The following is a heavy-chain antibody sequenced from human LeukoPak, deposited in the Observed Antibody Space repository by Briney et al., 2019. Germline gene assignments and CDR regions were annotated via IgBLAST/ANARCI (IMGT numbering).Heavy chain of an antibody. J-gene: IGHJ4*02. V-gene: IGHV4-39*07. CDR3: ARVMVDTAMVTSSFDY. Sequence: SETLSLTCTVSGGSISSSSYYWGWIRQPPGKGLEWIGSIYYSGSTYYNPSHKSRVTISVDTSKNQFSLKLSSVTAADTAVYYCARVMVDTAMVTSSFDYWGQGTLVTVSS. CDR1: GGSISSSSYY. D-gene: IGHD5-18*01. CDR2: IYYSGST.